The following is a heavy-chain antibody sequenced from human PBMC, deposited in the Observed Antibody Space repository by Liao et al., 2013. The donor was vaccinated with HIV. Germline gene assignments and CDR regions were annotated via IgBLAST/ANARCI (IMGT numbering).Heavy chain of an antibody. Sequence: QLQLQESGPGLVKPSETLSLTCTVSGGSISSGDHYWSWIRQPPGKGLEWIGSIYYSGSTYYNPSLKSRVTMSVDTSKNQFSLKVTSVTAADTAVYYCARVRFLENYSYYYYMDVWGKGTTVTVSS. D-gene: IGHD3-3*01. CDR3: ARVRFLENYSYYYYMDV. V-gene: IGHV4-30-4*08. J-gene: IGHJ6*03. CDR2: IYYSGST. CDR1: GGSISSGDHY.